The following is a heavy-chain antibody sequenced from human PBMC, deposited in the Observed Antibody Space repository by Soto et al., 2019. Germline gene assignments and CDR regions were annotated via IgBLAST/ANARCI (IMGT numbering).Heavy chain of an antibody. Sequence: PGGSLRLSCAASGFTFDDYAMHWVRQAPGKGLEWVSGISWNSGSIGYADSVKGRFTISRDNAKNSLYLQMNSLRAEDTALYYCAKDLNTVYDSSGYYDLGSYYYYGMDVWGQGTTVTVSS. CDR1: GFTFDDYA. D-gene: IGHD3-22*01. CDR2: ISWNSGSI. CDR3: AKDLNTVYDSSGYYDLGSYYYYGMDV. J-gene: IGHJ6*02. V-gene: IGHV3-9*01.